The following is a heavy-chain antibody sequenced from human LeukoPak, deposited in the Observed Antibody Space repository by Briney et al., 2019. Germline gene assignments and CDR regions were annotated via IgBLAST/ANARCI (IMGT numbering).Heavy chain of an antibody. CDR1: GFTFSSYG. J-gene: IGHJ6*03. CDR3: AKMVINWDYFYMDV. D-gene: IGHD7-27*01. Sequence: GGSLRLSCAASGFTFSSYGMHWVRQAPGKGLEWGAFIRYDGSQKYYADPVKGRFTISRDNSNNTLYLQMNSLRAEDTAIYYCAKMVINWDYFYMDVWGKGTTVTVSS. V-gene: IGHV3-30*02. CDR2: IRYDGSQK.